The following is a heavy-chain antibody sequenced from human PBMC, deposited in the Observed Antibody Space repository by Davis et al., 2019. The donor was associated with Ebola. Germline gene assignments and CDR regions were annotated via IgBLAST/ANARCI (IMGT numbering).Heavy chain of an antibody. Sequence: SETLSLTCTVSGGSISIADYYWGWIRQHPGKGLEWIGYIHYSGATYYNPSLESRVIISVDTSKNQFSLKLSSVTAADTAVFYCARGQGYGYSYGYYGMDVWGQGTTVTVSS. D-gene: IGHD2-21*01. CDR1: GGSISIADYY. V-gene: IGHV4-31*03. J-gene: IGHJ6*02. CDR3: ARGQGYGYSYGYYGMDV. CDR2: IHYSGAT.